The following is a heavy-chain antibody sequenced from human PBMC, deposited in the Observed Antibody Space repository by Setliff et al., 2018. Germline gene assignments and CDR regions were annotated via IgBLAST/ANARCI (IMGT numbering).Heavy chain of an antibody. D-gene: IGHD2-21*01. CDR2: INHSGST. V-gene: IGHV4-34*01. CDR1: GGSFSGYY. Sequence: SETLSLTCAVYGGSFSGYYWSWIRQPPGKGLEWIGEINHSGSTNYNPSLKSRVTISVDKSSNQFSLKLTSVTAADTAVYYCARAQVVFAISAPVWYFEFWGRGTQVTVSS. CDR3: ARAQVVFAISAPVWYFEF. J-gene: IGHJ2*01.